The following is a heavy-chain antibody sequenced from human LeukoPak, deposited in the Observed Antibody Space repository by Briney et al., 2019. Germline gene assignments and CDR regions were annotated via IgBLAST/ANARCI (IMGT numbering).Heavy chain of an antibody. D-gene: IGHD3-22*01. J-gene: IGHJ1*01. CDR2: IKSDGKT. V-gene: IGHV3-74*01. CDR3: ARAPSEIGGYYPEYFRH. CDR1: GFTFSSYW. Sequence: GGSLRLSCAASGFTFSSYWMHWVRQAPGKGLLWASRIKSDGKTNYADSVKGRFTISRDNAKNTVSLQMNSLRAEDTGVYYCARAPSEIGGYYPEYFRHWGQGTLVTVSS.